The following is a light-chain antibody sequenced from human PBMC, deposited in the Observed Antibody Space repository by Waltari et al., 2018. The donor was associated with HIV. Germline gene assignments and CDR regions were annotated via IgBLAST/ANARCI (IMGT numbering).Light chain of an antibody. CDR3: QVWDATGDHPGV. V-gene: IGLV3-21*02. J-gene: IGLJ3*02. CDR1: TIATYT. Sequence: LTQPPSVSVAPGQTAMIICGGDTIATYTVHWSQQRPGQAPVLLLSGNSDRPSGIPERFSGSISGNTATLTISRVEVGDEAGYFCQVWDATGDHPGVFGGGTKLTVL. CDR2: GNS.